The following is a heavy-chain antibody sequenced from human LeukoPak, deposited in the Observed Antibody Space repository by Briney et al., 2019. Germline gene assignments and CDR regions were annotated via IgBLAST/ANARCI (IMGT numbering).Heavy chain of an antibody. CDR2: ISGSGGNT. J-gene: IGHJ4*02. D-gene: IGHD1-14*01. CDR1: GFMFSNHG. Sequence: GGSLRLSCAASGFMFSNHGMNWVRQAPGKGLEWLSTISGSGGNTYYADSVKGRFTISRDNSKNTLYPHINSLRAEDTAVYYCVKDNPLDYWGQGTLVIVSS. CDR3: VKDNPLDY. V-gene: IGHV3-23*01.